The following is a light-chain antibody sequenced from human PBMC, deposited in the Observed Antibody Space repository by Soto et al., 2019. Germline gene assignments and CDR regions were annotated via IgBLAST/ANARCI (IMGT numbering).Light chain of an antibody. CDR1: SGHRSYI. J-gene: IGLJ3*02. V-gene: IGLV4-60*02. CDR2: LDSYGTY. Sequence: QPVLTQSSSASASLGSSVNLTWTLSSGHRSYIIDWHQQQPNKAPRYLMRLDSYGTYNKGSGVPDRFIGSSSGADRFLTISIMQFEDEADYFCEPRDTNTWVFVGGTQLTVL. CDR3: EPRDTNTWV.